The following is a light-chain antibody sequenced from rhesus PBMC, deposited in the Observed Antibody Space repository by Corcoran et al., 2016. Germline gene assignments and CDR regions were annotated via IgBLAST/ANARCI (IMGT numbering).Light chain of an antibody. V-gene: IGKV1-43*01. Sequence: DIQMTQSPSSLSASVGDRVTITCRASQSIRTDLNWYLQKPGKPPKRLFFAASSLESGGPSRFSGGGSWTVFTHTISSLQPEDFASYYCQHYNRNPCSFGQGTKVEIK. CDR1: QSIRTD. J-gene: IGKJ2*01. CDR2: AAS. CDR3: QHYNRNPCS.